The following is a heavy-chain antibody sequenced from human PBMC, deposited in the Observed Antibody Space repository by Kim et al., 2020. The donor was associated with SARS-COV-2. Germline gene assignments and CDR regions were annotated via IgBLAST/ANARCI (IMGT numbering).Heavy chain of an antibody. J-gene: IGHJ4*02. CDR3: ARMRRDSSGYYYYYFDY. D-gene: IGHD3-22*01. V-gene: IGHV1-2*02. CDR1: GYTFTGYY. CDR2: INPNSGGT. Sequence: ASVKVSCKASGYTFTGYYMHWVRQAPGQGLEWMGWINPNSGGTNYAQKFQGRVTMTRDTSISTAYMELSRLRSDDTAVYYCARMRRDSSGYYYYYFDYWGQGTLVTVSS.